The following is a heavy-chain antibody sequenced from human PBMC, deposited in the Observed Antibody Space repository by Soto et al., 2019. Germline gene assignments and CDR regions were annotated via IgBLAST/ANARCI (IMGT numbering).Heavy chain of an antibody. J-gene: IGHJ3*02. Sequence: SETLSLTCTVSGGSISSGGYYWSWIRQHPGKGLEWIGYIYYSGSTYYNPSLKSRVTISVDTSKNQFSLKLSSVTAADTAVYYCARDVWESRTGNDAFDIWGQGTMVTVSS. CDR2: IYYSGST. D-gene: IGHD1-1*01. V-gene: IGHV4-31*03. CDR1: GGSISSGGYY. CDR3: ARDVWESRTGNDAFDI.